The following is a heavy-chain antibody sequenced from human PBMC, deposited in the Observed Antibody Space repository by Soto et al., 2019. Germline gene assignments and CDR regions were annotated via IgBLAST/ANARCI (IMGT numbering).Heavy chain of an antibody. CDR1: GFTVSSNY. CDR2: ISSSGSTV. D-gene: IGHD6-19*01. CDR3: ARDRYDSGWHPFDY. Sequence: VQLVETGGGLIQPGGSLRLSCAASGFTVSSNYMCWVRQARGKGLELISYISSSGSTVYYADSVKGRFSISRDNAKKSLFLQMSSLRAEDTAVYFCARDRYDSGWHPFDYWGQGTLVSVSS. V-gene: IGHV3-11*01. J-gene: IGHJ4*02.